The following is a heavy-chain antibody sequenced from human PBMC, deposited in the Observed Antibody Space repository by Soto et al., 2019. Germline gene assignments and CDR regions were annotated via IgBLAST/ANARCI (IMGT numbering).Heavy chain of an antibody. V-gene: IGHV1-69*06. CDR3: ARGIRAQTTVTTGEFDP. Sequence: KVSCKASGGTFSSYAISWVRQAPGQGLEWMGGIIPIFGTANYAQKFQGRVTITADKSTSTAYMELSSLRSEDTAVYYCARGIRAQTTVTTGEFDPWGQGTLVTVSS. D-gene: IGHD4-4*01. CDR2: IIPIFGTA. J-gene: IGHJ5*02. CDR1: GGTFSSYA.